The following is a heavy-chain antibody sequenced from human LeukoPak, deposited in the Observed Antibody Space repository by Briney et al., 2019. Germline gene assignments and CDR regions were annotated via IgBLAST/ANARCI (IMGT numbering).Heavy chain of an antibody. CDR1: GFIFSSYV. CDR2: ISYDGSGE. V-gene: IGHV3-30-3*01. CDR3: ARDGWVDY. Sequence: PGGSLRLSCAASGFIFSSYVIHWVRQAPGKGLEWVAVISYDGSGEYYTDSVKGRFTIYRDNARNTVYLQMISLRGEDTAVYYCARDGWVDYWGQGTLVTVSS. J-gene: IGHJ4*02. D-gene: IGHD1-26*01.